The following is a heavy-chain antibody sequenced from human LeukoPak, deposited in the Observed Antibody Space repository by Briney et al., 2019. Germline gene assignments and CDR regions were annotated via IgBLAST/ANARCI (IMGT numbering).Heavy chain of an antibody. D-gene: IGHD6-19*01. CDR2: INPNSGGT. J-gene: IGHJ4*02. Sequence: GASVTVSCKASGYTFTGYYMHWVRQAPGQGLEWMGWINPNSGGTNYAQKFQGRVTMTRDTSISTAYLQWRSLKASDTAMYYCARRRSGSPGWNWGQGTLVTVSS. CDR1: GYTFTGYY. CDR3: ARRRSGSPGWN. V-gene: IGHV1-2*02.